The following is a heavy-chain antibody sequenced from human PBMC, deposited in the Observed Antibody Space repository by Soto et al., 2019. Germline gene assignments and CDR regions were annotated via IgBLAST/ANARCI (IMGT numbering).Heavy chain of an antibody. Sequence: WHSFAASGIAFYGSIMPWFRQGTGQGLGWVSGISWNSGNIGYADSAKGRFTISRDNAKNSLYLQMNSLRAEDTALYYCAKDRGTRYCSRGSWYVMAALGQGTTVPGFS. CDR2: ISWNSGNI. V-gene: IGHV3-9*01. CDR3: AKDRGTRYCSRGSWYVMAA. D-gene: IGHD2-15*01. J-gene: IGHJ6*02. CDR1: GIAFYGSI.